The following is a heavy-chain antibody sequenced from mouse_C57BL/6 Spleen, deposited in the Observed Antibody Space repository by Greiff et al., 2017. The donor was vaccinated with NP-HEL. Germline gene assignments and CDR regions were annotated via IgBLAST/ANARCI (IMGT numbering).Heavy chain of an antibody. D-gene: IGHD1-1*01. Sequence: EVQLQQSGAELVRPGASVKLSCTASGFNIKDDYMHWVKQRPEQGLEWIGWIDPENGDTEYASKFQGKATITADTSSNTAYLQLSSLTSEDTAVYYCTLFYYYGRGGLDYWGQGTTLTVSS. CDR1: GFNIKDDY. CDR2: IDPENGDT. V-gene: IGHV14-4*01. J-gene: IGHJ2*01. CDR3: TLFYYYGRGGLDY.